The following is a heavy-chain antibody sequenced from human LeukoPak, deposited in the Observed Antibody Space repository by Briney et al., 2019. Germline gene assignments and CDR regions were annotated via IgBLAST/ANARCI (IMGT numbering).Heavy chain of an antibody. J-gene: IGHJ4*02. Sequence: GGSLRLSCAASGFTFDDYGMSWVRQAPGKGLEWVSGILWSGGSTGYADSVKGRFTISRDNAKNSLYLQMNSLRADDTAVYYCAKDRAFLSGYVDYWGQGTLVTVSS. D-gene: IGHD3-3*01. V-gene: IGHV3-20*04. CDR1: GFTFDDYG. CDR3: AKDRAFLSGYVDY. CDR2: ILWSGGST.